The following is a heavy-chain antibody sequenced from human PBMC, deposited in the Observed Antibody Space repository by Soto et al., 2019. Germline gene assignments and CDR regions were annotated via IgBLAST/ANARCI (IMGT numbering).Heavy chain of an antibody. CDR3: AKARSEYSSSYVDY. CDR1: GFTFDDYA. CDR2: ISWNSNV. J-gene: IGHJ4*02. D-gene: IGHD6-6*01. Sequence: EVHLVESGGGLVQPGRPLRLSCAASGFTFDDYAMHWVRQAPGKGLEWVSGISWNSNVGYADSVKGRFTISRDNAKNSLYLQMNSLRVEDTALYYCAKARSEYSSSYVDYWGQGTLVTVAS. V-gene: IGHV3-9*01.